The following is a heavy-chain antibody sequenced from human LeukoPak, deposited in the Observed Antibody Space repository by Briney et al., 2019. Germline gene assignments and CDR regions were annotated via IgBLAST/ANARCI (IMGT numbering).Heavy chain of an antibody. CDR3: ARDKYGSGSYSWSKRLDS. CDR1: GITFSSYG. V-gene: IGHV3-23*01. J-gene: IGHJ4*02. D-gene: IGHD3-10*01. CDR2: ISSTGGTT. Sequence: GGSLRLSCAASGITFSSYGMSWVRQAPGKGLEWVSSISSTGGTTYYADSVKGRFTISRDNSKNTLYLQMNNLRAEDTAVYYCARDKYGSGSYSWSKRLDSWGQGTLVTVSS.